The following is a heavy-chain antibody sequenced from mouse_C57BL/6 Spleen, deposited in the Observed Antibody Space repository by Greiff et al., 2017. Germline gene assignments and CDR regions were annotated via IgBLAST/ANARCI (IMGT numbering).Heavy chain of an antibody. CDR2: IDPSDSYT. V-gene: IGHV1-69*01. CDR3: ARPYYYGSSRYYYARDY. J-gene: IGHJ4*01. Sequence: QVQLQQSGAELVMPGASVKLSCKASGYTFTSYWMHWVKQRPGQGLEWIGEIDPSDSYTNYNQKFKGKSTLTVDKSSSTAYMQLSSLTSEDSAVXYCARPYYYGSSRYYYARDYWGQGTSVTVSS. D-gene: IGHD1-1*01. CDR1: GYTFTSYW.